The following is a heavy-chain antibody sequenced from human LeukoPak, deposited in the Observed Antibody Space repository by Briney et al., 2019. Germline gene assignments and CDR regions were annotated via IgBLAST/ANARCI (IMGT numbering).Heavy chain of an antibody. J-gene: IGHJ5*02. D-gene: IGHD1-26*01. CDR3: ARETGES. Sequence: PGGSLRLSCAASGFTVSSTYMIWVPQAPGRVLEWVSTIYCCGSTYYADSVKCRFTISRDNSKNTLYLKMTSLRAEDTAVYYCARETGESWGQGILVTVSS. CDR2: IYCCGST. CDR1: GFTVSSTY. V-gene: IGHV3-66*01.